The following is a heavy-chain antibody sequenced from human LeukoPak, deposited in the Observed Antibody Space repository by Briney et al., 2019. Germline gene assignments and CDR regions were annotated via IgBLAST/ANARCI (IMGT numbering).Heavy chain of an antibody. J-gene: IGHJ1*01. Sequence: PGESLKISCKTSGYTFTNYWIGWVRQMPGKGLEWMGIIYPGDSDNRYSPSFRGQVILSADKSIRNAYLQWTSLKASDTAMYYCARHTGERSHFQHWGQGSLVTVSS. CDR1: GYTFTNYW. D-gene: IGHD3-16*01. CDR3: ARHTGERSHFQH. V-gene: IGHV5-51*01. CDR2: IYPGDSDN.